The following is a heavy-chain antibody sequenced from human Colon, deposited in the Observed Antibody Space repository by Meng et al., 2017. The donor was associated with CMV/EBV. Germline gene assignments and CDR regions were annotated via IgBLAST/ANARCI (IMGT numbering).Heavy chain of an antibody. CDR2: ISAYNGNT. Sequence: ASVKVSCKASGYTFTSYGISWVRQAPGQGLEWMGWISAYNGNTNYAQKLQGRVTMTTDTSTSTAYMELRSLRSDDTAVYYYARERAHSGSYSRVYYYGMDVWGQGTTVTVSS. CDR1: GYTFTSYG. D-gene: IGHD1-26*01. V-gene: IGHV1-18*01. CDR3: ARERAHSGSYSRVYYYGMDV. J-gene: IGHJ6*02.